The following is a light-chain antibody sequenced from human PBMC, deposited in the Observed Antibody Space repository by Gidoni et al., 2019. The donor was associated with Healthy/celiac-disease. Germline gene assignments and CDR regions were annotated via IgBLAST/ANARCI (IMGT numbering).Light chain of an antibody. CDR2: DAS. CDR3: QQYGAPPLT. Sequence: EIVLTQLPGTLSVSTGERATLFCRATQTVSANFLAWYQQKPGQPPTLLIYDASRRATGVPDRFSGSGSGTGFSLTINRLQTEDSALYYCQQYGAPPLTFGGGTRVEI. CDR1: QTVSANF. J-gene: IGKJ4*01. V-gene: IGKV3-20*01.